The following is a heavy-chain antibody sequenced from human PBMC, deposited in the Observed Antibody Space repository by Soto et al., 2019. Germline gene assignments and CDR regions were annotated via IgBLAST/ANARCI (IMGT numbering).Heavy chain of an antibody. V-gene: IGHV3-7*04. CDR3: ARGDYYDISGPFSDAFDI. D-gene: IGHD3-22*01. J-gene: IGHJ3*02. CDR1: GFTFSNYW. Sequence: GGSLRLCCAASGFTFSNYWMSGVRQAPGKGLEWVANIKQDGSQKWYVDSVKGRFTISRDNAKNSLYLQMNSLRAEDTAVYYCARGDYYDISGPFSDAFDIWGRGTMVTVSS. CDR2: IKQDGSQK.